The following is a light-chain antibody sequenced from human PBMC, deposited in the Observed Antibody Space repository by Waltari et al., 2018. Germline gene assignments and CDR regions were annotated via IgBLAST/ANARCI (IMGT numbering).Light chain of an antibody. CDR2: HVS. CDR1: SSDVGGYDY. CDR3: CSYAGSYTWV. J-gene: IGLJ3*02. V-gene: IGLV2-11*01. Sequence: QSALTQPRSVAGSPGQSVTISCTGTSSDVGGYDYVSWYQHHPGKAPKCMIYHVSMRPAGVPDRFSGSKSGNTASLAISGLQAEDEADYYCCSYAGSYTWVFGGGTKVTVL.